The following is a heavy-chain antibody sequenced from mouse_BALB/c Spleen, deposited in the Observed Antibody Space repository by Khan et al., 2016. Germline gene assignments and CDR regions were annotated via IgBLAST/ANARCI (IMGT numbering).Heavy chain of an antibody. J-gene: IGHJ1*01. V-gene: IGHV2-2*02. D-gene: IGHD4-1*01. CDR3: ARDWGGVWYVDV. CDR1: GFSLTSYG. Sequence: QVQLQQSGPGLVQPSQSLSITCTVSGFSLTSYGVHWVRQSPGKGLEWLGVIWSGGSTDYNAAFISRLSISKDNSKSQVFFKMNSLKANDTAIYYWARDWGGVWYVDVWAAGTTVTV. CDR2: IWSGGST.